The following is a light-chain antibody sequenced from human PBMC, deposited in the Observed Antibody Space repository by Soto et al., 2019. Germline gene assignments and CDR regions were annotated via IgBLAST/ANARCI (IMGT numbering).Light chain of an antibody. CDR2: GAS. V-gene: IGKV3-20*01. CDR3: QQYGSSPRT. Sequence: EIVLTQSPGTLSLSPGERATLSCRASESVTRSYLAWYQQKPGQAPGLLIYGASSRATGIPDRFSGGGSGTDFTLTISRLEPEDFAVYYCQQYGSSPRTFGQGTKVEIK. CDR1: ESVTRSY. J-gene: IGKJ1*01.